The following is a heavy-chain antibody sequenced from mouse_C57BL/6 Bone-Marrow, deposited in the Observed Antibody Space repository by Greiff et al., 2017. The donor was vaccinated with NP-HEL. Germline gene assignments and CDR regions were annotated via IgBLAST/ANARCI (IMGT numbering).Heavy chain of an antibody. CDR3: AREGFTTVVHWYFDV. D-gene: IGHD1-1*01. J-gene: IGHJ1*03. V-gene: IGHV1-59*01. CDR1: GYTFTSYW. CDR2: IDPSDSYT. Sequence: VQLQQPGAELVRPGTSVKLSCKASGYTFTSYWLHWVKQRPGQGLEWIGVIDPSDSYTNSNQKFKGKATLTVDTSSSTAYMQLSSLTSEDSAVYYCAREGFTTVVHWYFDVWGTGTTVTVSS.